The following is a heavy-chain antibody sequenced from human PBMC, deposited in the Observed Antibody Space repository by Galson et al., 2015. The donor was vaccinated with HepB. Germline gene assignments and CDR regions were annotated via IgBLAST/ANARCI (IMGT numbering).Heavy chain of an antibody. J-gene: IGHJ5*02. CDR2: ISSSSSTI. D-gene: IGHD4-23*01. CDR3: VFLRGNDLKPLDH. Sequence: SLRLSCAASTFIFSTYSMNWVRQAPGKGLECVSYISSSSSTIYYADSVKGRFTISRDNAKNSLYLQMNSLRVEDTAVYYCVFLRGNDLKPLDHWGREPWSPSPQ. V-gene: IGHV3-48*04. CDR1: TFIFSTYS.